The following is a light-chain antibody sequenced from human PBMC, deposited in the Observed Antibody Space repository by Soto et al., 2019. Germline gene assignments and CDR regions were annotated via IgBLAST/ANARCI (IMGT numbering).Light chain of an antibody. Sequence: DIQRTQSPSTLSATVGDRVTINCRASQSISSWLAWYQQKPGKAPKLLIYKASSLESGVPSRFSGSGSGTDFTLTISSLQPEDFATYYCQQSYSTPRTFGQGTKVDIK. CDR2: KAS. CDR3: QQSYSTPRT. CDR1: QSISSW. V-gene: IGKV1-5*03. J-gene: IGKJ1*01.